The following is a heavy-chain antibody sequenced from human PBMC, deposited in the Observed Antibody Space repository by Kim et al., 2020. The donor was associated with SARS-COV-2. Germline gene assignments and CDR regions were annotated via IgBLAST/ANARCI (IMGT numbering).Heavy chain of an antibody. V-gene: IGHV1-69*02. CDR3: ARSIAVTGAGINWFDP. J-gene: IGHJ5*02. D-gene: IGHD6-19*01. Sequence: KFQGRVTITADKSTSTAYMELSSLRAEDTAVYYCARSIAVTGAGINWFDPWGQGTLVTVSS.